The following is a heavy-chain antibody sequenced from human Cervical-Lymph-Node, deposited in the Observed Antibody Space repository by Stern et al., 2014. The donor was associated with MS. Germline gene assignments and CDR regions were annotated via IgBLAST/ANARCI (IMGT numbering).Heavy chain of an antibody. CDR2: IKNKSNSYAT. CDR3: ARLSTRTNSADY. CDR1: GLTFSDHH. J-gene: IGHJ4*02. D-gene: IGHD2-8*01. Sequence: VQLVESGGGLVQPGGSLRLSCAASGLTFSDHHMDWVRQAPGKGLEWVGRIKNKSNSYATEYAASVKGRFTISRDDSKNSYLQMNSLKTEDTAVYYCARLSTRTNSADYWGQGTLVTVSS. V-gene: IGHV3-72*01.